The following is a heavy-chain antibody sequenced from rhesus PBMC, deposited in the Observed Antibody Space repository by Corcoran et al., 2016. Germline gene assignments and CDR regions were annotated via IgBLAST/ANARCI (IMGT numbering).Heavy chain of an antibody. CDR2: IYWDDAK. J-gene: IGHJ4*01. CDR3: TRLYNIRSGRPYPDS. D-gene: IGHD1-26*01. Sequence: QVTLKESGPALVKPTQTLALTCTFSGFSLSTRDMGMGWARQPPGKALEWLARIYWDDAKYYSTSLRTRRTLFKATSESQVVLTMTTMDPVDTATYFCTRLYNIRSGRPYPDSWDQGFRLTVSS. V-gene: IGHV2S1*01. CDR1: GFSLSTRDMG.